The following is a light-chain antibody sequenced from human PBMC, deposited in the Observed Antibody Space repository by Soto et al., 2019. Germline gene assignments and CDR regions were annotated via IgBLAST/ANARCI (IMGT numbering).Light chain of an antibody. J-gene: IGLJ2*01. CDR2: DNN. V-gene: IGLV1-40*01. CDR1: SSNIGAGFD. CDR3: QSYDSSLSGVV. Sequence: QSVVTQPPSVSGAPGQRVTISCTRSSSNIGAGFDVHWYQQLPGTAPKLLIYDNNNRPSGVPDRFSGSKSGTSASLAITGLQADDEADYYCQSYDSSLSGVVFGGGTKLTVL.